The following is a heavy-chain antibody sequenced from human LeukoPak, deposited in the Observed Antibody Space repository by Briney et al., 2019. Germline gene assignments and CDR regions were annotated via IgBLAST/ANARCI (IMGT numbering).Heavy chain of an antibody. V-gene: IGHV4-39*01. Sequence: PSETLSLTCTVPGSSFSSSSYYWGWIRPPQGKGLEWIGSIYYSGSTYYSPALKSRVTISVDTSKNQFSLKLSSVTAADTAVYYCARVRTGKTHWYFDLWGRGTLVTVSS. J-gene: IGHJ2*01. CDR3: ARVRTGKTHWYFDL. D-gene: IGHD1-1*01. CDR2: IYYSGST. CDR1: GSSFSSSSYY.